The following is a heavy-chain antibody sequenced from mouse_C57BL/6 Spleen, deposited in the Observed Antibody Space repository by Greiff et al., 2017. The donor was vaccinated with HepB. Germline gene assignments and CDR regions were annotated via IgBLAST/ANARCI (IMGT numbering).Heavy chain of an antibody. CDR3: AREDDGLYYAMDY. J-gene: IGHJ4*01. D-gene: IGHD2-3*01. Sequence: VQLQQSGPELVKPGASVKISCKASGYTFTDYYMNWVKQSHGKSLEWIGDINPNNGGTSYNQKFKGKATLTVDKSSSTAYMELRSLTSEDSAVYYCAREDDGLYYAMDYWGQGTSVTVSS. V-gene: IGHV1-26*01. CDR1: GYTFTDYY. CDR2: INPNNGGT.